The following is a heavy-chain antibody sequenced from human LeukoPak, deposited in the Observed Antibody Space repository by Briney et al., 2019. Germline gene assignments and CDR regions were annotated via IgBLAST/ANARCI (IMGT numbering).Heavy chain of an antibody. Sequence: GGSLRLSCATSGFAFSSYNMIWVRQAPGKGLEWVSSIGSSRSYIYYADSVKGRFTISRDNAKNSLYLQVNSLRAEDTAVYYCARSYDSSGYGRWGQGTLVTVSS. V-gene: IGHV3-21*01. J-gene: IGHJ4*02. CDR2: IGSSRSYI. CDR1: GFAFSSYN. D-gene: IGHD3-22*01. CDR3: ARSYDSSGYGR.